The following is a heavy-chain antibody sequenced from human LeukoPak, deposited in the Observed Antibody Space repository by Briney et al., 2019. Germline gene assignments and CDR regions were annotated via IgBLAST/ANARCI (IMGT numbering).Heavy chain of an antibody. V-gene: IGHV4-34*01. CDR3: ARAGRITMLRGVYNWFDP. Sequence: SETLSLTCAVYGGSFSGCYWSWIRQPPGEGLEWIGEINHSGSTNYNPSLKSRVTISVDTSKNQFSLKLSSVTAADTAVYYCARAGRITMLRGVYNWFDPWGQGTLVTVSS. J-gene: IGHJ5*02. CDR2: INHSGST. CDR1: GGSFSGCY. D-gene: IGHD3-10*01.